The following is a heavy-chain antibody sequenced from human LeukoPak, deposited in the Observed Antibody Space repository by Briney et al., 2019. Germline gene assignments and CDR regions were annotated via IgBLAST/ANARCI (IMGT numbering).Heavy chain of an antibody. Sequence: ASVKVSFKASGGTFSSYAISWVRQAPGQGLEWMGGIIPIFGTANYAQKFQGRVTITADESTSTVYMELSSLRSEDTAVYYCARGEDIVVVVASGGSYGMDVWGRGTTVTVSS. CDR1: GGTFSSYA. J-gene: IGHJ6*02. D-gene: IGHD2-15*01. CDR2: IIPIFGTA. CDR3: ARGEDIVVVVASGGSYGMDV. V-gene: IGHV1-69*13.